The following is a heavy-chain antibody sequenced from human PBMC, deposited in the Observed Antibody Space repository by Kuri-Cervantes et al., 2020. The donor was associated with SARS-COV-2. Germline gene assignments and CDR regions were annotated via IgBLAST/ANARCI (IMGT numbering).Heavy chain of an antibody. CDR2: ISDSGGST. V-gene: IGHV3-23*01. CDR1: GFTFSTYA. CDR3: ARDLDGDYYYYYGMDV. D-gene: IGHD4-17*01. J-gene: IGHJ6*01. Sequence: GESLKISCAASGFTFSTYAMSWVRQAPGKGLEWVSAISDSGGSTYYADSVKGRFTISRDNSKNTLYLQMNSLRAEDTAVYYCARDLDGDYYYYYGMDVWAQGTTVTVSS.